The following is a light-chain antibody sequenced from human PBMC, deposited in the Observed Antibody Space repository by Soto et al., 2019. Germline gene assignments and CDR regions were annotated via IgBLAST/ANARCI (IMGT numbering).Light chain of an antibody. Sequence: QSVLTQPASVSGSPGQSITISCTGTSSDVGDYNDVSWYQHHPGKAPKLMIYDVTNRPSGVSNRFSGSKSGNTASLTISGLQAEDEADYYCGSYTTSSTSGGVFGGGTKVTVL. CDR2: DVT. CDR3: GSYTTSSTSGGV. CDR1: SSDVGDYND. V-gene: IGLV2-14*03. J-gene: IGLJ2*01.